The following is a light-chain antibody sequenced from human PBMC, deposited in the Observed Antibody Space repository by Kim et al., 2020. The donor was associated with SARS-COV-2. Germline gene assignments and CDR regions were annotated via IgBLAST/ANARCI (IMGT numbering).Light chain of an antibody. CDR1: QSVLYSSNNKNY. Sequence: RSTINCKYSQSVLYSSNNKNYLAWYQQKPGQPPKLLTYWKSNRESEVPDRFSGSGSGTDFTLTISTLQAEDVAVYYCQQYYDTTLTFGGATKVE. CDR2: WKS. V-gene: IGKV4-1*01. J-gene: IGKJ4*01. CDR3: QQYYDTTLT.